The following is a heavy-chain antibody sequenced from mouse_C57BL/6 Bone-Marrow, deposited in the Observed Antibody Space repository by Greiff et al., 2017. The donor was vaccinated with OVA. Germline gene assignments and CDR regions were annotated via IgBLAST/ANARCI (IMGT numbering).Heavy chain of an antibody. D-gene: IGHD2-1*01. J-gene: IGHJ2*01. Sequence: QVQLQQSGAELVKPGASVKLSCKASGYTFTSYWMHWVKQRPGQGLEWIGMIHPNSGSTNYNEKFKSKATLTVDKSSSTAYMQLSSLTSEDSAVYYCARPLYYRVYFDYWGQGTTLTVSS. V-gene: IGHV1-64*01. CDR3: ARPLYYRVYFDY. CDR2: IHPNSGST. CDR1: GYTFTSYW.